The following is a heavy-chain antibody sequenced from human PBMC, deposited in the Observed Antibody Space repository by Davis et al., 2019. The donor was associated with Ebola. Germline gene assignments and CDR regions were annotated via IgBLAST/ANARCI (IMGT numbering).Heavy chain of an antibody. CDR1: GGSSSGYY. CDR3: ARGNYDILTVYYYYYGMDV. V-gene: IGHV4-34*01. Sequence: SETLSLTCAVYGGSSSGYYWSWIRQPPGKGLEWIGEINHSGSTNYNPSLKSRVTISVDTSKNQFSLKLSSVTAADTAVYYCARGNYDILTVYYYYYGMDVWGKGTTVTVSS. CDR2: INHSGST. D-gene: IGHD3-9*01. J-gene: IGHJ6*04.